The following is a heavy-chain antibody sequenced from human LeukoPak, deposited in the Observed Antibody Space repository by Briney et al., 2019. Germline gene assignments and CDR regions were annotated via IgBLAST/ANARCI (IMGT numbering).Heavy chain of an antibody. J-gene: IGHJ4*02. CDR3: ASGSYHHSFY. Sequence: TGGSLRLSCAASGFTFSSYSMNWVRQAPGKGLEWFSYISSSSSTIYYADSVKGRFTISRDNAKNSLYLQMNSLRDEDTAVYYCASGSYHHSFYWGQGTLVTVSS. D-gene: IGHD1-26*01. CDR1: GFTFSSYS. CDR2: ISSSSSTI. V-gene: IGHV3-48*02.